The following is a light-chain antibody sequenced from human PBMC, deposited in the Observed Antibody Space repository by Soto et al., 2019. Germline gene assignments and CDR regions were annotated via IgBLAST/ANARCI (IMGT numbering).Light chain of an antibody. Sequence: DVQMTQSPSSLSASVGDRVTITGRASQGISNYLAWFQQRPGKDPKLLIYAASTLQSVIPSRFSGSGSGTDFTLTISGLQPEDVATYFCQKYNFAPLGFTLGQGTKLEI. J-gene: IGKJ2*01. CDR2: AAS. CDR1: QGISNY. V-gene: IGKV1-27*01. CDR3: QKYNFAPLGFT.